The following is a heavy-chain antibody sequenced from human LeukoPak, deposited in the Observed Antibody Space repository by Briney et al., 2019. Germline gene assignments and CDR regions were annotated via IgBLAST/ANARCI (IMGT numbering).Heavy chain of an antibody. V-gene: IGHV1-24*01. CDR1: GYTLTELP. J-gene: IGHJ3*02. D-gene: IGHD4-23*01. CDR2: FDPEDGET. CDR3: ATAAATVVTDAFDI. Sequence: ASVKVSYKVSGYTLTELPMHWVRQAPGKGLEWMGGFDPEDGETIYAQKFQGRVTMTEDTSTDTAYMELSSLRSEDTAVYYCATAAATVVTDAFDIWGQGTMVTVSS.